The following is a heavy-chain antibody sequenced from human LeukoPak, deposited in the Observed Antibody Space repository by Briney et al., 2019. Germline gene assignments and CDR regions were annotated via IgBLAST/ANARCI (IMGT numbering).Heavy chain of an antibody. V-gene: IGHV3-23*01. J-gene: IGHJ6*02. CDR2: ISGSGGST. CDR3: AKVDKEKLQYYYDSSGSQGMDV. Sequence: GGSLRLSCAASGFTFSSYAMSWVRQAPGKGLEWASAISGSGGSTYYADYVKGRFTISRDNSKNTLYLQMNSLRAEDTAVYYCAKVDKEKLQYYYDSSGSQGMDVWGQGTTVTVSS. D-gene: IGHD3-22*01. CDR1: GFTFSSYA.